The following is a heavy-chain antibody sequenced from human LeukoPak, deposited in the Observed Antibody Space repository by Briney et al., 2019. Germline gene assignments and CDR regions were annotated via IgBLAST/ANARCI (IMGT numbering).Heavy chain of an antibody. Sequence: PSETLSLTWSVSDGSVSSADFYWSWIRQRPGKGLEWIGHIHYSGRTYYNPSLKSRVAISLDTSKNQFSLKLGSVTAADTAVYYCARDRYSGYDWDFYYYGMDVWGKGTTVTVSS. D-gene: IGHD5-12*01. V-gene: IGHV4-31*02. J-gene: IGHJ6*04. CDR3: ARDRYSGYDWDFYYYGMDV. CDR2: IHYSGRT. CDR1: DGSVSSADFY.